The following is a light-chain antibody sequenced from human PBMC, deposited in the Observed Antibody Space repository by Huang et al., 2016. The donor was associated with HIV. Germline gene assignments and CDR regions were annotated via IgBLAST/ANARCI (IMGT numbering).Light chain of an antibody. CDR3: QQYYTTPVT. CDR2: WAS. J-gene: IGKJ4*01. CDR1: QSLLYNSNNANY. Sequence: DIVMTQSPDSLTVSLGERATINCKSSQSLLYNSNNANYFVWYQQKPGQPPKLLISWASARESGVPDRFSGNGSGTDFTLTISSLQAEDVAVYYCQQYYTTPVTFGGGTKLEI. V-gene: IGKV4-1*01.